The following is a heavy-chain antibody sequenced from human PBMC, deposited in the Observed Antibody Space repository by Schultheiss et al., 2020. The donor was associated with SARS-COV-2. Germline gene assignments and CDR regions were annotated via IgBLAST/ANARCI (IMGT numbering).Heavy chain of an antibody. CDR3: AANDYRRQYYFDY. V-gene: IGHV3-23*01. J-gene: IGHJ4*02. Sequence: GGSLRLSCAASGFTFSSYAMSWVRQAPGKGLEWVSAISGSGGSTYYADSVKGRFTISRDNSKNTLYLQMNSLRAEDTAVYYCAANDYRRQYYFDYWGQGTLVTVSS. D-gene: IGHD4-11*01. CDR2: ISGSGGST. CDR1: GFTFSSYA.